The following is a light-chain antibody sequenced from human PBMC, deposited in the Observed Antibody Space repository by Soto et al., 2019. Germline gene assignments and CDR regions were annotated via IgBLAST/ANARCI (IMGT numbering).Light chain of an antibody. CDR1: QSVRSY. CDR2: DAS. J-gene: IGKJ4*01. CDR3: QQRSSRPLT. V-gene: IGKV3-11*01. Sequence: EIVLTQSPATLSLSPGERATLACRASQSVRSYLAWYQQKPGQAPRLLIYDASNRATGIPARFSGSGSGTDFTLTISSLEPEDFAVYYCQQRSSRPLTFGGGTKMEIK.